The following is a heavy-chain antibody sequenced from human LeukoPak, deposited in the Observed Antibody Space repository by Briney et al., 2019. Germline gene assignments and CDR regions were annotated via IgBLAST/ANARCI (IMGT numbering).Heavy chain of an antibody. CDR2: INPSGGST. CDR1: GYTFTSYY. D-gene: IGHD3-10*01. V-gene: IGHV1-46*01. CDR3: ARECGSGSSCRSFDY. Sequence: ASVKVSCKASGYTFTSYYMHWVRQAPGQGLEWMGIINPSGGSTSYAQKFQGRATMTRDTSTSTVYMELSSLRSEDTAVYYCARECGSGSSCRSFDYWGQGTLVTVSS. J-gene: IGHJ4*02.